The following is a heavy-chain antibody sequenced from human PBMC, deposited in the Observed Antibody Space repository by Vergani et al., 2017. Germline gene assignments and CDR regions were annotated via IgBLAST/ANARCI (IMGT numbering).Heavy chain of an antibody. CDR1: GFTFSSYS. Sequence: EVQLVESGGGLVKPGGSLRLSCAASGFTFSSYSMNWVRQAPGKGLEWVSSISSSSSYIYYADSVKGRFTISRDNAKNSLYLQMNSLRAEDTAVYYCARAFIVRATNDYYYYMDFWGKGTTVTFSS. CDR2: ISSSSSYI. CDR3: ARAFIVRATNDYYYYMDF. V-gene: IGHV3-21*01. J-gene: IGHJ6*03. D-gene: IGHD1-26*01.